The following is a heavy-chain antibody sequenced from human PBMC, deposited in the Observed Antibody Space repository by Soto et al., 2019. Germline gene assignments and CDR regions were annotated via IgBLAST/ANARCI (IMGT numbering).Heavy chain of an antibody. V-gene: IGHV4-31*03. CDR1: GGSISSGGYY. D-gene: IGHD3-10*01. J-gene: IGHJ6*02. CDR3: ARDRPVRGLTYYYYGMAV. Sequence: QVQLQESGPGLVKPSQTLSLTCTVSGGSISSGGYYWSWIRQHTGKGLEWIGYIYYSGSTYYNPSLKSRVTISVHTSKNQFSLKLSSVTAADTAVYYCARDRPVRGLTYYYYGMAVCGQGTTVTVSS. CDR2: IYYSGST.